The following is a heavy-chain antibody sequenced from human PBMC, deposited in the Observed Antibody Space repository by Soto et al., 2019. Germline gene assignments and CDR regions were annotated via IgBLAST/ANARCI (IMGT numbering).Heavy chain of an antibody. J-gene: IGHJ6*03. CDR3: ARDRPNAKSPSSTHTEDGLPYYYMDV. CDR1: GFTFSSYS. V-gene: IGHV3-21*01. Sequence: EVQLVESGGGLVKPGGSLRLSCAASGFTFSSYSMNWVRQAPGKGLEWVSSISSSSSYIYYADSVKGRFTISRDNAKNSLYLQMNSLRAEDTAVYYCARDRPNAKSPSSTHTEDGLPYYYMDVWGKGTTVTVSS. D-gene: IGHD2-21*01. CDR2: ISSSSSYI.